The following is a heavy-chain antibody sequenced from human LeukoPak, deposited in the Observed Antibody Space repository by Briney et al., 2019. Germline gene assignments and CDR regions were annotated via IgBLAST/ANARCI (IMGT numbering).Heavy chain of an antibody. J-gene: IGHJ4*02. D-gene: IGHD3-10*01. V-gene: IGHV1-2*02. CDR1: GYTFSGSGWY. CDR3: ARHGPGQMVEFDF. Sequence: ASVKVSFKASGYTFSGSGWYLYWLRQAPGQGLECFRWIQPYNGDNAYALKFQGRVAMTRDTSSSTAYMEVSTQRPDDSAGYYCARHGPGQMVEFDFWGQGTLVTVSS. CDR2: IQPYNGDN.